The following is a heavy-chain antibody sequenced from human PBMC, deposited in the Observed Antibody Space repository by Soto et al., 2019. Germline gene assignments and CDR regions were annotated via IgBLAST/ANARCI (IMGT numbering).Heavy chain of an antibody. J-gene: IGHJ4*02. CDR1: GGSISNLY. V-gene: IGHV4-4*07. CDR3: ARTAISATPYFDN. D-gene: IGHD2-15*01. CDR2: VYTTGST. Sequence: LSLTCTVSGGSISNLYWSWIRQPAGKGLEWIGRVYTTGSTNYNPSLKSRVTMSVDTSNNQFSLKLTSVTAADTAVYYCARTAISATPYFDNWGQGALVTVSS.